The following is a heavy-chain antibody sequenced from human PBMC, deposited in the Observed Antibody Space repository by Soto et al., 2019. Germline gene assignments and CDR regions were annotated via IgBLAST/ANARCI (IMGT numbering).Heavy chain of an antibody. Sequence: ETLSLTCAVYGGSFSGYYWSWIRQPPGKGLEWIGEINHSGSTNYNPSLKSRVTISVDTSKNQFSLKLSSVTAADTAVYYCAKRYYDFWSGPGAFDIWGQGTMVTVSS. V-gene: IGHV4-34*01. CDR3: AKRYYDFWSGPGAFDI. CDR1: GGSFSGYY. CDR2: INHSGST. J-gene: IGHJ3*02. D-gene: IGHD3-3*01.